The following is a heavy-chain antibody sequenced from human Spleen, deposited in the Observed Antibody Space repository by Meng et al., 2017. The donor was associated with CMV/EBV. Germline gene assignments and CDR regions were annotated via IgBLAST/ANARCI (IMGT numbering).Heavy chain of an antibody. Sequence: KASGGTFSSYAISWVRQAPGQGLEWMGGIITIFGTANYAQKFQGRVTITTDESTSTAYMELSSLRSEDTAVYYCAEHYYDSSGYIYWGQGTLVTVSS. CDR2: IITIFGTA. V-gene: IGHV1-69*05. J-gene: IGHJ4*02. CDR3: AEHYYDSSGYIY. CDR1: GGTFSSYA. D-gene: IGHD3-22*01.